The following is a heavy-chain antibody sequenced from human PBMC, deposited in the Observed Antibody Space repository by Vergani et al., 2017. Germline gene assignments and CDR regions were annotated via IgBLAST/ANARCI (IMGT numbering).Heavy chain of an antibody. V-gene: IGHV1-69*06. CDR1: GGTFSSYA. Sequence: QVQLVQSGAEVKKPGSSVKVSCKASGGTFSSYAISWVRQAPGQGLEWMGGIIPIFGTANYAQKFQGRVTITADKSTSTAYMGLSSLRSEDTAVHYCARDFPYGSGSYHWFDPWGQGTLVTVSS. CDR3: ARDFPYGSGSYHWFDP. D-gene: IGHD3-10*01. CDR2: IIPIFGTA. J-gene: IGHJ5*02.